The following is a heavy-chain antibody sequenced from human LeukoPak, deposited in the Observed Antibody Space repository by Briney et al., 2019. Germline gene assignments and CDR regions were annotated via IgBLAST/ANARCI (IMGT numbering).Heavy chain of an antibody. Sequence: SETLSLTCTVSGGSISSSSYCWSWIRQPPGKGLEWIGYIHYSGSTNYNSSLKSRVNISIDTSKNQFSLKLSSVTAADTAVYYCARLLTGSHYLFDYWGQGTLVTVSS. D-gene: IGHD4-11*01. CDR2: IHYSGST. CDR1: GGSISSSSYC. J-gene: IGHJ4*02. V-gene: IGHV4-61*05. CDR3: ARLLTGSHYLFDY.